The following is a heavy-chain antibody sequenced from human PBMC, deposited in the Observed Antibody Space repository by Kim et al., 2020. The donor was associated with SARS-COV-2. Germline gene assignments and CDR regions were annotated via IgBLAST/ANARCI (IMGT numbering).Heavy chain of an antibody. CDR2: IYHSGST. J-gene: IGHJ4*02. CDR3: ARDDN. V-gene: IGHV4-4*02. Sequence: IYHSGSTNYNPSLKSRVTISVDKSKNQFSLKLSSVTAADTAVYYCARDDNWGQGTLVTVSS.